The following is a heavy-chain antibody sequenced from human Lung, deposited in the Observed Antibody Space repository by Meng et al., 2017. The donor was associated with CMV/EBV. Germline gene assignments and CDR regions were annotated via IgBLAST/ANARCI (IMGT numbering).Heavy chain of an antibody. Sequence: SXTXSLXCAVYGGSFSGYYWSWIRQPPGKGLEWIGEINHSGSTNYNPSLKSRVTISVDTSKNQFSLKLSSVTAADTAVYYCARRLRFLEWLLYLGWFDPWXQGTXVT. CDR3: ARRLRFLEWLLYLGWFDP. CDR1: GGSFSGYY. D-gene: IGHD3-3*01. V-gene: IGHV4-34*01. CDR2: INHSGST. J-gene: IGHJ5*02.